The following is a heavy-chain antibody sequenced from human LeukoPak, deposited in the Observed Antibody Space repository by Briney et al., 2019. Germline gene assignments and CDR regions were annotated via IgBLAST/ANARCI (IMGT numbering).Heavy chain of an antibody. D-gene: IGHD1-26*01. CDR1: GFTFSSYG. Sequence: PGRSLRLSCAASGFTFSSYGTHWVRQAPGKGLEWVAVISYDGSNKYYADSVKGRFTISRDNSKNTLYLQMNSLRAEDTAVYYCAKDRGEGAPFDYWGQGTLVTVSS. V-gene: IGHV3-30*18. J-gene: IGHJ4*02. CDR3: AKDRGEGAPFDY. CDR2: ISYDGSNK.